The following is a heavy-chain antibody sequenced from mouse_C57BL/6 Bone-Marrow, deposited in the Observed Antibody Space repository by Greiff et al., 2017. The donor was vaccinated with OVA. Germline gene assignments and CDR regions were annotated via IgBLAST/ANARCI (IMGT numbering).Heavy chain of an antibody. V-gene: IGHV14-4*01. CDR1: GFNIKDDY. CDR3: TTYRY. J-gene: IGHJ2*01. CDR2: IDPENGDT. Sequence: EVKLQESGAGLVRPGASVKLSCTASGFNIKDDYMHWVKERPEQGLEWIGWIDPENGDTEYASKFQGKATITADTSSKTVYLHLSSLTSEDTAVYYCTTYRYWGQGTTLTVSS.